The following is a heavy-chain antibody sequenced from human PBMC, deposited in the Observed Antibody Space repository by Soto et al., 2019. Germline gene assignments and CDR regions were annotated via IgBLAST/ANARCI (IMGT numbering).Heavy chain of an antibody. Sequence: GGSLRLSCAVSGLSFSSYAMTWVRQSPGKGLEWVSSISRSGNSTYSADSVRGRFTISRDNSKNTLYLQMNSLRAEDTAVYYCSKDAKILDWLPTSYYFDFWGQGTLVTVSS. CDR2: ISRSGNST. V-gene: IGHV3-23*01. D-gene: IGHD3-9*01. CDR1: GLSFSSYA. J-gene: IGHJ4*02. CDR3: SKDAKILDWLPTSYYFDF.